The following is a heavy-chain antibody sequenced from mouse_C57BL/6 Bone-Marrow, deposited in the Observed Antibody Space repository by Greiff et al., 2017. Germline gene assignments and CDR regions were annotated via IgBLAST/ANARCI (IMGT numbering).Heavy chain of an antibody. J-gene: IGHJ4*01. CDR2: IFPGSGST. V-gene: IGHV1-75*01. CDR1: GYTFTDYY. Sequence: LVEPGASVKISCKASGYTFTDYYINWVKQRPGQGLEWIGWIFPGSGSTYYNEKFKGKATLTVDKSSSTAYMLLSSLTSEDSAVYFCARGYYAPYAMDYWGQGTSVTVSS. CDR3: ARGYYAPYAMDY. D-gene: IGHD1-1*01.